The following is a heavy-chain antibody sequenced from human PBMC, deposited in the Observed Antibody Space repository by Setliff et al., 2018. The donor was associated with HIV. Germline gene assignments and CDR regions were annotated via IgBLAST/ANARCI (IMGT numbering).Heavy chain of an antibody. J-gene: IGHJ3*02. D-gene: IGHD3-10*01. CDR1: GDSITRGGYY. V-gene: IGHV4-31*11. CDR3: GRVGFGELFGAFDI. CDR2: IYYSGRI. Sequence: PSETLSLTCAVSGDSITRGGYYWSWIRQFAGKGLEWIADIYYSGRINYNPSLKSRLTVSIDTSKNHLSLKVISVSVADTAMYYCGRVGFGELFGAFDIWGQGIMVTVSS.